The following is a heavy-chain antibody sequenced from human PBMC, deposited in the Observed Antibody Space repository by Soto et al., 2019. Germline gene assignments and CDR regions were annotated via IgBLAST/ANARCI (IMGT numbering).Heavy chain of an antibody. V-gene: IGHV4-59*01. CDR3: VSSTYYDFLSRYSESSTHV. CDR1: GGSISSYY. CDR2: IYYSGST. J-gene: IGHJ6*04. D-gene: IGHD3-3*01. Sequence: SSETLSLTCTVSGGSISSYYWSWIRQPPGKGLEWIGYIYYSGSTNYNPSLKSRVTISVDTSKNQFSLKLSSVTAADTAVYYCVSSTYYDFLSRYSESSTHVWGKGTTVTVSS.